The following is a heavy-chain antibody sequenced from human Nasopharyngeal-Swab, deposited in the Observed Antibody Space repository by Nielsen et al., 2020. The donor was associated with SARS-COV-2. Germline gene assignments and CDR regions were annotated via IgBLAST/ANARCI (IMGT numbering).Heavy chain of an antibody. CDR1: GFYVGDYA. D-gene: IGHD5-12*01. CDR3: VKDGDSGYDYLGY. V-gene: IGHV3-9*01. CDR2: ISWNSGYI. Sequence: GGSLRLSCGASGFYVGDYAMHWVRQPPGKGLEWVSGISWNSGYIGHADSVEGRFTISRDNAKNSLYLQMNSPRPEDTALYYCVKDGDSGYDYLGYWGQGTLVTVSS. J-gene: IGHJ4*02.